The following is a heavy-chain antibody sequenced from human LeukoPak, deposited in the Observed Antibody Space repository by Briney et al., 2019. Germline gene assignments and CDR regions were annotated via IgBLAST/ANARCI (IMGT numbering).Heavy chain of an antibody. CDR1: GYTFTGCY. Sequence: ASVTVSCTASGYTFTGCYMHWVRQAPGQGLEWVGWINPNSGGTKYAQKFQGRVTMTRDTSVSTAYVELSRLRSDDTAVYYCERGRVSGDAIEIWGQGTMVTVSS. CDR2: INPNSGGT. J-gene: IGHJ3*02. CDR3: ERGRVSGDAIEI. V-gene: IGHV1-2*02. D-gene: IGHD6-25*01.